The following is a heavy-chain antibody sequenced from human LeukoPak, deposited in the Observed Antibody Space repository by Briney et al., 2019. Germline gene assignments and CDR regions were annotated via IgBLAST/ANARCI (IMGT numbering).Heavy chain of an antibody. D-gene: IGHD1-26*01. J-gene: IGHJ6*02. CDR1: GYTLTELS. V-gene: IGHV1-24*01. CDR2: FDPEDGET. Sequence: ASVKVSCRVSGYTLTELSMHWVRQAPGKGLEWMGGFDPEDGETIYAQKFQGRVTMTEDTSTDTAYMELSSLRSEDTAVYYCAKDRSPESRVPSGSYYAYYYYGMDVWGQGTTVTVSS. CDR3: AKDRSPESRVPSGSYYAYYYYGMDV.